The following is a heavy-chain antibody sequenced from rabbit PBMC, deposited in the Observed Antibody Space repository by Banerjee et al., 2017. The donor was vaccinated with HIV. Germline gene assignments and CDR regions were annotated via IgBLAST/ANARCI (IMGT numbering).Heavy chain of an antibody. CDR2: IYAGTTGTT. CDR1: GFSFDSNYW. CDR3: ARTSDYYAGYRAYGYATIDAFDP. V-gene: IGHV1S45*01. D-gene: IGHD6-1*01. Sequence: QEQLVESGGGLVQPEGSLTLTCTASGFSFDSNYWICWVRQAPGKGLEWIACIYAGTTGTTYYASWARGRFTISKTSSTTVALQMTSLTAADTATYFCARTSDYYAGYRAYGYATIDAFDPRGPGTLVTVS. J-gene: IGHJ2*01.